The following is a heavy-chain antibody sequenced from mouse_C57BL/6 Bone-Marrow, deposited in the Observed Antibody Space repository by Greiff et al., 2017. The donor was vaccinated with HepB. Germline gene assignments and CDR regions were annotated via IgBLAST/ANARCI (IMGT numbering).Heavy chain of an antibody. CDR2: IYPRSGNT. Sequence: VQRVESGAELARPGASVKLSCKASGYTFTSYGISWVKQRTGQGLEWIGEIYPRSGNTYYNEKFKGKATLTADKSSSTAYMELRSLTSEDSAVYFCARKAYYSNYEAMDYWGQGTSVTVSS. D-gene: IGHD2-5*01. CDR1: GYTFTSYG. V-gene: IGHV1-81*01. J-gene: IGHJ4*01. CDR3: ARKAYYSNYEAMDY.